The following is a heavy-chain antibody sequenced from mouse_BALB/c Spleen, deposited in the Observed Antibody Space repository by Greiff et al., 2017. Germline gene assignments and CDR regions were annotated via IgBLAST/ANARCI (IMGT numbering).Heavy chain of an antibody. CDR2: IYPGDGDT. D-gene: IGHD2-3*01. CDR3: APDGYYSPAFAY. V-gene: IGHV1-82*01. Sequence: VQLQQSGPELVKPGASVKISCKASGYAFSSSWMNWVKQRPGQGLEWIGRIYPGDGDTNYNGKFKGKATLTADKSSSTAYMQLSSLTSVDSAVYFCAPDGYYSPAFAYWGQGTLVTVSA. J-gene: IGHJ3*01. CDR1: GYAFSSSW.